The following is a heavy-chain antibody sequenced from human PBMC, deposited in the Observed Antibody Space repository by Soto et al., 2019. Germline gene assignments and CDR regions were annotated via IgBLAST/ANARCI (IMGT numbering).Heavy chain of an antibody. J-gene: IGHJ4*02. CDR1: GFTISNAW. CDR3: TTFSS. V-gene: IGHV3-15*01. Sequence: PGGSLRLSCAASGFTISNAWMSWVRQAPGMGLEWVGRLRSKPGGGTTGYAAPVKGRFTVSRDDSKNTLYLQMDSLKTEDTALYYCTTFSSWGRGTLVTVSS. CDR2: LRSKPGGGTT. D-gene: IGHD3-3*01.